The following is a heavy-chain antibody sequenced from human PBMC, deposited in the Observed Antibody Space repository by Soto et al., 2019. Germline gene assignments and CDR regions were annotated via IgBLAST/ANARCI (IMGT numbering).Heavy chain of an antibody. CDR2: IYTDGRT. V-gene: IGHV3-53*02. J-gene: IGHJ6*02. D-gene: IGHD1-26*01. CDR1: GFTVSSSY. Sequence: EVQLVETGGGLIQPGGSLRLSCAASGFTVSSSYMTWVRQAPGKGLEWLSFIYTDGRTYYADSVKGRFTISRDDSKNTVYLQMTSLRDEDTAVYYCARDPPTTWDYGLDVWGQGTTVTVSS. CDR3: ARDPPTTWDYGLDV.